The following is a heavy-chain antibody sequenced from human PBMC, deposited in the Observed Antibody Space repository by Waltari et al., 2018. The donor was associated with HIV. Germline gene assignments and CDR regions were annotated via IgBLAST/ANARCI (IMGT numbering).Heavy chain of an antibody. V-gene: IGHV3-48*04. CDR1: GFSFITHT. J-gene: IGHJ4*02. CDR2: RSSSGSTV. CDR3: ARGRYCSGGSCFAYRYFDN. D-gene: IGHD2-15*01. Sequence: EVQLVESGGGSVQPGGSLRLSCAASGFSFITHTMNWVRQAPGKGLEWISYRSSSGSTVYYADSVKGRFTISRHNAKNSLYLQMNSLRAEDTAVYYCARGRYCSGGSCFAYRYFDNWGLGTLVTVSA.